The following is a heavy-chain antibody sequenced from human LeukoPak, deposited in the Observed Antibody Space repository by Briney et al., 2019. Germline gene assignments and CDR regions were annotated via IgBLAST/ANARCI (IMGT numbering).Heavy chain of an antibody. CDR1: GGSFSGYY. CDR2: INHSGST. Sequence: SETLSLTCAVYGGSFSGYYWSWIRQPPGKGLEWIGEINHSGSTNYNPSLKSRVTISVDTSKNQFSLKLSSVTAADTAVYYCARAPNYYDSSGYRGYYFDYWGQGTLVTVSS. D-gene: IGHD3-22*01. J-gene: IGHJ4*02. V-gene: IGHV4-34*01. CDR3: ARAPNYYDSSGYRGYYFDY.